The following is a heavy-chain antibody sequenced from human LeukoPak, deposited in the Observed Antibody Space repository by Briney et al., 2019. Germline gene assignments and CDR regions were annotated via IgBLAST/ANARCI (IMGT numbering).Heavy chain of an antibody. J-gene: IGHJ4*02. D-gene: IGHD3-22*01. CDR3: ARDVNPHTYYYDSSGYYPQVGFDY. Sequence: SVKVSCKASGGTFSSYAISWVRQAPGQGLEWMGGIIPIFGTANNAQKFQVRVTIPTKESTSTAYMELSSLRSEDTAVYYCARDVNPHTYYYDSSGYYPQVGFDYWGQGTLVTVSS. CDR1: GGTFSSYA. V-gene: IGHV1-69*05. CDR2: IIPIFGTA.